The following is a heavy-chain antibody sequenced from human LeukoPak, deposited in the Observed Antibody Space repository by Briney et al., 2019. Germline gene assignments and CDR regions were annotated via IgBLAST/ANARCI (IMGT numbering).Heavy chain of an antibody. J-gene: IGHJ4*02. CDR1: GFTFSSYG. V-gene: IGHV3-53*01. Sequence: PGGSLRLSCAASGFTFSSYGMHWVCQAPGKGLEWVSVIYSGGSTYYADSVKGRFTISRDNSKNTLYLQMNSLRAEDTAVYYCARERDYYFDYWGQGTLVTVSS. CDR3: ARERDYYFDY. CDR2: IYSGGST.